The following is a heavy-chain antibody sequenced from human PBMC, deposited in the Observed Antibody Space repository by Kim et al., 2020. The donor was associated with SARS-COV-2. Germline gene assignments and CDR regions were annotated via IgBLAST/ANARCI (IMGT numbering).Heavy chain of an antibody. Sequence: SETLSLTCTVSGGSISSGDYYWSWIRQPPGKGLEWIGYIYYSGSTYYNPSLKSRVTISVDTSKNQFSLKLSSVTAADTAVYYCARGSGDYADSGPYGMDVWGQGTTVTVSS. V-gene: IGHV4-30-4*01. J-gene: IGHJ6*02. CDR3: ARGSGDYADSGPYGMDV. CDR1: GGSISSGDYY. CDR2: IYYSGST. D-gene: IGHD4-17*01.